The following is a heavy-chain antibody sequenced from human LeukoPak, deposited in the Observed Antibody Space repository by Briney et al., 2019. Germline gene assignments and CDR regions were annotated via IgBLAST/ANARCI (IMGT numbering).Heavy chain of an antibody. CDR3: ARDLYYVSWYYYYGMDV. Sequence: PGGSLRLSCAASGFTFSSYSMNWFRQAPGKGLKWVSSISSSSSYIYYADSVKGRFTISRDNAKNSLYLQMNSLKAEDTAVYYCARDLYYVSWYYYYGMDVWGQGTTVTVSS. D-gene: IGHD3-10*02. V-gene: IGHV3-21*01. CDR2: ISSSSSYI. CDR1: GFTFSSYS. J-gene: IGHJ6*02.